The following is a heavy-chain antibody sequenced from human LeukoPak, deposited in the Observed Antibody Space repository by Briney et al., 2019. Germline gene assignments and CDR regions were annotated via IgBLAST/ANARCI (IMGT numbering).Heavy chain of an antibody. D-gene: IGHD5-24*01. CDR2: IYYSGST. J-gene: IGHJ4*02. Sequence: PSGTLSLTCTVSGGSISSYYWSWIRQPPGKGLEWIGYIYYSGSTNYNPSLKSRVTISVDTSKNQFSLKLSSVTAADTAVYYCASSEGDGYNYFDYWGQGTLVTVSS. V-gene: IGHV4-59*01. CDR1: GGSISSYY. CDR3: ASSEGDGYNYFDY.